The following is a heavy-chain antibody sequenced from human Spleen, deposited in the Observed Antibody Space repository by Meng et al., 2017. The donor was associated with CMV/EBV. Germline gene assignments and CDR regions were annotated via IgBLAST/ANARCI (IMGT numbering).Heavy chain of an antibody. CDR1: GGSFSGYY. CDR2: INHSGST. D-gene: IGHD6-6*01. V-gene: IGHV4-34*01. Sequence: SETLALTCAVYGGSFSGYYWSWIRQPPGKGLEWIGEINHSGSTNYNPSLKSRVTISVDTSKNQFSLKLSSVTAADTAVYYCARRMAARGGGFDNCGQGTPVTVSS. CDR3: ARRMAARGGGFDN. J-gene: IGHJ4*02.